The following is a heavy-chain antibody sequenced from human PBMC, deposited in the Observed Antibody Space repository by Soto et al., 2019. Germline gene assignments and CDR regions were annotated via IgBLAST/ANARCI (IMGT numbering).Heavy chain of an antibody. Sequence: HGGSLKLSCAASGFTVRGKYMSWVRKAAGKGLEWVSVIYSGGSTYYADSVKGRFTISRDNSKNTLYLQMNSLRAEDTAVYYCARALITIFGVGHDAFDIWGQATMVTVSS. CDR1: GFTVRGKY. J-gene: IGHJ3*02. D-gene: IGHD3-3*01. CDR3: ARALITIFGVGHDAFDI. V-gene: IGHV3-53*01. CDR2: IYSGGST.